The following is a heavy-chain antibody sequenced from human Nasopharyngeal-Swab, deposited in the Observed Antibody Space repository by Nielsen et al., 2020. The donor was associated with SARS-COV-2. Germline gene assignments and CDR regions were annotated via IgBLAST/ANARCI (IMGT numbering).Heavy chain of an antibody. CDR3: TTDFYFDY. CDR2: IGDKAHNYAT. CDR1: GFIFSESA. J-gene: IGHJ4*02. Sequence: GESLKISCAASGFIFSESAMHWVRQASGKGLEWVGRIGDKAHNYATTYGASMKGRFTISRDDSSNTAFLQMANLKTEDTALYYCTTDFYFDYWGQGALVTVSS. V-gene: IGHV3-73*01.